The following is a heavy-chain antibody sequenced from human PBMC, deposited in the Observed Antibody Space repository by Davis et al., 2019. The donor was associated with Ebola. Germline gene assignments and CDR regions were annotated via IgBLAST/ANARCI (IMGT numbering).Heavy chain of an antibody. CDR3: AKDISDVEMATILYYYYGMDV. J-gene: IGHJ6*02. Sequence: GGSLRLSCAASGFTFSSYGMHWVRQAPGKGLEWVAVISYDGSNKYYADSVKGRFTISRDNSKNTLDLQMNSLRAEDTAVYYCAKDISDVEMATILYYYYGMDVWGQGTTVTVSS. D-gene: IGHD5-24*01. CDR2: ISYDGSNK. CDR1: GFTFSSYG. V-gene: IGHV3-30*18.